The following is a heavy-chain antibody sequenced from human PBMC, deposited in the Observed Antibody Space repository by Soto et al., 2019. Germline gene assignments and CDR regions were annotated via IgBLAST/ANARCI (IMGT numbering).Heavy chain of an antibody. CDR1: GGTFSSYA. CDR3: ARRRWLQDAVVFDY. D-gene: IGHD5-12*01. J-gene: IGHJ4*02. Sequence: QVQLVQSGAEVKKPVSSVQVSCKASGGTFSSYAISWVRQAPGQGLEWMGGISPIFGTANYAQKFQGRVTITADESTSTAYMELSSLRSEDTAVYYCARRRWLQDAVVFDYWGQGTLVTVSS. V-gene: IGHV1-69*01. CDR2: ISPIFGTA.